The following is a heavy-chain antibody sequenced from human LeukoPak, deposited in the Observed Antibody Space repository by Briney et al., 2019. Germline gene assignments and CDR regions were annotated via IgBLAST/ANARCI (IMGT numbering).Heavy chain of an antibody. V-gene: IGHV4-4*02. D-gene: IGHD3-10*01. Sequence: PSETLSLTCAVSGGSVSSDNWWSWVRQPPGKGLEWIGETHHSGSTNYNPSLKSRVTIAVDKSKNQFSLKPSSVTAADTAVYYCAREVDYYGSGRENWFDPWGQGTLVTVSS. J-gene: IGHJ5*02. CDR1: GGSVSSDNW. CDR3: AREVDYYGSGRENWFDP. CDR2: THHSGST.